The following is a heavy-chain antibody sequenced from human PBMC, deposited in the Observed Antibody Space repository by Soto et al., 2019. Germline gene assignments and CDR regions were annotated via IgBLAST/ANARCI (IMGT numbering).Heavy chain of an antibody. D-gene: IGHD6-13*01. V-gene: IGHV2-5*01. CDR3: AHRIAAPGRTLDY. J-gene: IGHJ4*02. CDR2: IYWNGEK. Sequence: QITLKESGPTLVSPTQTLTLTCTVSGFSLRTDAVGVAWIRQSPGKALEWLGIIYWNGEKRYKSSLQTRLTLTRDTSEHQVVLTLTDMAPLDTATYFCAHRIAAPGRTLDYWGQGALVTVSS. CDR1: GFSLRTDAVG.